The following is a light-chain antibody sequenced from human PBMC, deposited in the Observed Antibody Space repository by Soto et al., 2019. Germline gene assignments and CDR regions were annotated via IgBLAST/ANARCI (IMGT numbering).Light chain of an antibody. CDR2: KAS. V-gene: IGKV1-5*03. Sequence: DIQMTHSPSTLSASVGDRGTITCRASQSISSWLAWYQQKPGKANKLMIYKASSLESGVTSRFSGSGSGTEFTLTIRSLQPDDFAVYYCQKYGSSPWTVGQGTKVDIK. J-gene: IGKJ1*01. CDR3: QKYGSSPWT. CDR1: QSISSW.